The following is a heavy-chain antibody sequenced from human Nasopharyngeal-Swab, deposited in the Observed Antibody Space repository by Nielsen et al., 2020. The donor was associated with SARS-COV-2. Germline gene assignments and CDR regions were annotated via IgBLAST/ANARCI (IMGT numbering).Heavy chain of an antibody. V-gene: IGHV1-69*04. CDR3: ASQGRGDYYDSRRYYNYVMDV. CDR1: GGTFSSYA. D-gene: IGHD3-22*01. J-gene: IGHJ6*02. Sequence: SVKVSCKASGGTFSSYAISWVRQAPGQGLEWMGRIIPIFGIANCAQKLQGRVTITSDKSTSTAYMELRSLRSEDTAVYYCASQGRGDYYDSRRYYNYVMDVWGQGTTVTVSS. CDR2: IIPIFGIA.